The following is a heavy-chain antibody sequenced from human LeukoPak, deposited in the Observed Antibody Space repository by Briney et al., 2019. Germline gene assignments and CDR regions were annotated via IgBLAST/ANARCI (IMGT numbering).Heavy chain of an antibody. V-gene: IGHV1-2*02. D-gene: IGHD2-15*01. CDR2: INPNSGGT. CDR3: AREGYCSGGSCYGNWFDP. J-gene: IGHJ5*02. Sequence: ASVKVSCKASGDTFTGYYMHWVRQAPGQGLEWMGWINPNSGGTNYAQKFQGRVTMTRDTSISTAYMELSRLRSDDTAVYYCAREGYCSGGSCYGNWFDPWGQGTLVTVSS. CDR1: GDTFTGYY.